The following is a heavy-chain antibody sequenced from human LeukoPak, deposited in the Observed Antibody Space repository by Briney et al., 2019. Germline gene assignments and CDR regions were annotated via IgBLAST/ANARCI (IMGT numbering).Heavy chain of an antibody. CDR3: AKDRLGGPYFFHY. V-gene: IGHV3-30*02. J-gene: IGHJ4*02. CDR1: GFTFSSYG. CDR2: IRYDGSNK. D-gene: IGHD3-16*01. Sequence: PGGSLRLSCAASGFTFSSYGMHWVRQAPGKGLEWVAFIRYDGSNKYYADSVKGRFTISRDNSKNTLYLQMNSLRAEDTAVYFCAKDRLGGPYFFHYWGQGTLVTVSS.